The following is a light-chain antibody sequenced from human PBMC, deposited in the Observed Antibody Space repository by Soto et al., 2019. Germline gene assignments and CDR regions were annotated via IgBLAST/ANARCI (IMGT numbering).Light chain of an antibody. CDR1: QSVRSD. V-gene: IGKV3-15*01. J-gene: IGKJ1*01. CDR2: GAS. CDR3: QQYNIWPT. Sequence: EIVMTQSPATLSVSPGERATLSCGASQSVRSDLAWYQQKPGQAPRLLIYGASTRATGIPARFSGSGSGTEFTLTVSSLQSEDFAVYYCQQYNIWPTFGQGTKVDIK.